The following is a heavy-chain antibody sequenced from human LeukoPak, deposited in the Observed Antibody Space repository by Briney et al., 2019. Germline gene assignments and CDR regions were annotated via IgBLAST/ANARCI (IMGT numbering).Heavy chain of an antibody. CDR1: GGSFSGYY. D-gene: IGHD3-10*01. Sequence: SETLSLTCAVYGGSFSGYYWSWIRQPPGKGLEWIGEINHSGSTNYNPSLKSRVTISVDTSKNQFSLKLSSVTAADTAVYYCARVNGSGEYQRTWGLDYWGQGTLVTVSS. J-gene: IGHJ4*02. CDR2: INHSGST. V-gene: IGHV4-34*01. CDR3: ARVNGSGEYQRTWGLDY.